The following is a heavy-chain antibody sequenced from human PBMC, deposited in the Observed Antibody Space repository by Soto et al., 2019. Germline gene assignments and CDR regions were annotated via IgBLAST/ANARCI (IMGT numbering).Heavy chain of an antibody. Sequence: SETLSLTCTVSGGSISSGGYYWSWIRQPPGKGLEWIGSIYYSGSTYYSPSLKSRVTISLDTSKNQFSLKLSSVTAADTAVYYCARDRLSYDFWSGMRGMDVWGQGTTVTVSS. V-gene: IGHV4-39*07. J-gene: IGHJ6*02. CDR1: GGSISSGGYY. CDR2: IYYSGST. D-gene: IGHD3-3*01. CDR3: ARDRLSYDFWSGMRGMDV.